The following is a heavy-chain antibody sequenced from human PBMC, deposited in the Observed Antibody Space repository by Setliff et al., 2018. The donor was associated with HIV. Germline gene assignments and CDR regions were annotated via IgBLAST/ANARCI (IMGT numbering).Heavy chain of an antibody. CDR3: ARDFTYYYDSSGYQGFDP. J-gene: IGHJ5*02. CDR1: GFTFSNYA. D-gene: IGHD3-22*01. Sequence: GGSLRLSCAASGFTFSNYAMYWVRQAPGKGLEWVSSISSSSSYIYYADSVKGRFTISRDNAKNSLYLQMNSLRAEDTAVYYCARDFTYYYDSSGYQGFDPWGQGTLVTVSS. CDR2: ISSSSSYI. V-gene: IGHV3-21*01.